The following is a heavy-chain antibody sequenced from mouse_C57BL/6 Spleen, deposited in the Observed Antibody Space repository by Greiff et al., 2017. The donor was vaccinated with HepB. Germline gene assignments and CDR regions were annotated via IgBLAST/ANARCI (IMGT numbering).Heavy chain of an antibody. V-gene: IGHV14-3*01. CDR1: GFNIKNTY. Sequence: EVQLQQSVAELVRPGASVKLSCTASGFNIKNTYMHWVKQRPEQGLEWIGRIDPANGNTKYDPKFQGKATITADTSSNTAYLQLSSLTSEDTAIYYGARSLISYGSSWGYFDVWGTGTTVTVSS. J-gene: IGHJ1*03. CDR3: ARSLISYGSSWGYFDV. CDR2: IDPANGNT. D-gene: IGHD1-1*01.